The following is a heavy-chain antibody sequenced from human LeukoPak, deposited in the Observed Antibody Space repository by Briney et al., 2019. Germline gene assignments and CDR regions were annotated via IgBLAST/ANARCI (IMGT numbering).Heavy chain of an antibody. V-gene: IGHV3-33*06. CDR2: IWYDGSNK. Sequence: GGTLRLSCAASGFTFSSYGMHWVRQAPGKGLEWVAVIWYDGSNKYYADSVKGRFTISRDNSKNTLYLQINSLRAEDTAVYYCAKDAGYSSGWYDYGGQGTLVTVSS. J-gene: IGHJ4*02. CDR1: GFTFSSYG. D-gene: IGHD6-19*01. CDR3: AKDAGYSSGWYDY.